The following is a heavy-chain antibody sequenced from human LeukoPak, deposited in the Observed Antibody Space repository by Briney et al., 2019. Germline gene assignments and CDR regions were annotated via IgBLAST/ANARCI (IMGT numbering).Heavy chain of an antibody. CDR1: GFTFSSYS. J-gene: IGHJ3*02. Sequence: GGSLRLSCAASGFTFSSYSMNWVRQAPGKGLEWVPYISSSSSTIYYADSVKGRFTISRDNAKNSLYLQMNSLRAEDTAVYYCARVVPAAIGDAFDIWGQGTMVTVSS. CDR2: ISSSSSTI. D-gene: IGHD2-2*01. CDR3: ARVVPAAIGDAFDI. V-gene: IGHV3-48*01.